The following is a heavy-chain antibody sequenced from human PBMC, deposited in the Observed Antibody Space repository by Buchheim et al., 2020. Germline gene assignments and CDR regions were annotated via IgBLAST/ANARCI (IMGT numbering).Heavy chain of an antibody. Sequence: QVQLQESGPGLVKPSGTLSLTCAVSGGSISSSNWWSWVRQPPGKGLEWIGEIYHSGSTNYNPSLKSRVTISVDKSTNKFSPKLSSVTAADTAVYYCARANALYCSSTSCYIGDWFDPWGQGTL. CDR2: IYHSGST. J-gene: IGHJ5*02. CDR3: ARANALYCSSTSCYIGDWFDP. CDR1: GGSISSSNW. V-gene: IGHV4-4*02. D-gene: IGHD2-2*02.